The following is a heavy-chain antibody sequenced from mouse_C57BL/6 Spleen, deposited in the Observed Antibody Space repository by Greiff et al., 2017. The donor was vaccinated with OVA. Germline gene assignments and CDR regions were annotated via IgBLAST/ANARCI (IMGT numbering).Heavy chain of an antibody. V-gene: IGHV1-15*01. CDR3: TAGLGRYFDV. Sequence: QVQLKESGAELVRPGASVTLSCKASGYTFTDYEMHWVKQTPVHGLEWIGAIDPETGGTAYNQKFKGKAILTADKSSSTAYMELRSLTSEDSAVYYCTAGLGRYFDVWGTGTTVTVSS. CDR2: IDPETGGT. CDR1: GYTFTDYE. D-gene: IGHD4-1*01. J-gene: IGHJ1*03.